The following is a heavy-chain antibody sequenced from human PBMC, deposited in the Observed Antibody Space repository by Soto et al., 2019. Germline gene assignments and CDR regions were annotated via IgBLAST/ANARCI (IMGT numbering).Heavy chain of an antibody. CDR2: ISRTGNT. Sequence: SETLSLTCAVYGGSFSDYYWTWIRQPPGKGLEWIGEISRTGNTTYNPSLESRVTISLGTSKKEFSLRLSSVTAADTAVYYCASVWYSSVLHKNGVDAWGQGTTVTVSS. V-gene: IGHV4-34*01. D-gene: IGHD6-19*01. CDR1: GGSFSDYY. J-gene: IGHJ6*02. CDR3: ASVWYSSVLHKNGVDA.